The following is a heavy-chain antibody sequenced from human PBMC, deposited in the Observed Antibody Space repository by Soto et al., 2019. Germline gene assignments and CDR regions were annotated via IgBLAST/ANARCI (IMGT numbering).Heavy chain of an antibody. CDR1: GFTFSSYA. Sequence: GGSLRLSCAASGFTFSSYAMSWVRQAPGRGLEWVSAITGAGTSTYYPDSVKGRFTISRDNSENTLYLQMNSLRVEDTAIYYCVKVPRVGPANDAFDLWGQGTVVTVSS. CDR3: VKVPRVGPANDAFDL. J-gene: IGHJ3*01. V-gene: IGHV3-23*01. CDR2: ITGAGTST.